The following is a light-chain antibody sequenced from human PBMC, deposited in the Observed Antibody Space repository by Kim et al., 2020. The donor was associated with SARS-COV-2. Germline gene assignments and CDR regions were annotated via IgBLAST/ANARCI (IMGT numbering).Light chain of an antibody. CDR2: KAY. V-gene: IGKV1-5*03. CDR1: QRISSW. J-gene: IGKJ1*01. CDR3: QQYNSYSRT. Sequence: DIQMTQSPSTLSASVGDRVTITCRASQRISSWLDWYQQKPGKAPKLLIYKAYSLESGVPSRFSGSGSGTEFTLNISSLQPDDFGTYYCQQYNSYSRTFGQGTKVDI.